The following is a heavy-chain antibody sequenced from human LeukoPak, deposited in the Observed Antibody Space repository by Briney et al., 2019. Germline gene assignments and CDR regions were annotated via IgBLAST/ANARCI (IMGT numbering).Heavy chain of an antibody. CDR3: ARDRYDILTGDYPHDY. V-gene: IGHV3-48*01. J-gene: IGHJ4*02. CDR2: ISSSSSTI. CDR1: GFTFSIYS. Sequence: PGGSLRLSCAASGFTFSIYSMNWVRQAPGKGLEWVSYISSSSSTIYYADSVKGRFTISRDNAKNSLYLQMNSLRAEDTAVYYCARDRYDILTGDYPHDYWGQGTLVTVSS. D-gene: IGHD3-9*01.